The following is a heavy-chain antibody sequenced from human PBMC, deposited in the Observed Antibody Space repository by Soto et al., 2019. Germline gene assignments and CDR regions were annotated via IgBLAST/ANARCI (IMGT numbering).Heavy chain of an antibody. CDR3: TADVRSSAAWGFAP. CDR1: GFTFSKAW. Sequence: EVQLVESGGGLVKPGGSLRLSCAASGFTFSKAWMSWVRQAPGKGPEWVGRVKSKTDGETTGYAAPVRGRFTISRDDSKNMVYLQMNSLKPEDTALYSCTADVRSSAAWGFAPWGQGTLVTVSS. CDR2: VKSKTDGETT. J-gene: IGHJ5*02. D-gene: IGHD6-13*01. V-gene: IGHV3-15*01.